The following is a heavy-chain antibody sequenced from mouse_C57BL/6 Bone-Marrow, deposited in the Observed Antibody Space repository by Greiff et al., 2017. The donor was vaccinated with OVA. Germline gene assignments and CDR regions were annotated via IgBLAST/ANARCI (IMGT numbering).Heavy chain of an antibody. V-gene: IGHV1-64*01. CDR1: GYTFTSYW. J-gene: IGHJ2*01. D-gene: IGHD2-3*01. CDR2: IHPNGGST. CDR3: ARGDGYCFDY. Sequence: QVQLQQPGAELVKPGASVKLSCKASGYTFTSYWMHWVKQSPGHGLEWIGMIHPNGGSTNYNETFKSKATLTVDKSSSTAYMQLSSLTSEDSAVYYCARGDGYCFDYWGQGTTLTVSS.